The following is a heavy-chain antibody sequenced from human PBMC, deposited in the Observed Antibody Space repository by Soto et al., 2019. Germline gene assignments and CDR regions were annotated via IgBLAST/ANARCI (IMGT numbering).Heavy chain of an antibody. CDR3: ARASVTTGGFDF. D-gene: IGHD4-17*01. CDR2: IDYSGNA. CDR1: GDSMSSGNYY. J-gene: IGHJ4*02. V-gene: IGHV4-31*03. Sequence: QVQLRESGPGLVKPSQTLSLTCTVAGDSMSSGNYYWSWIRQHPGKGLEWIGYIDYSGNAYYTPSLKSRVTLSLDTSQNQFSLKLNSVTAADTAVYYCARASVTTGGFDFWGQGTLVTVSS.